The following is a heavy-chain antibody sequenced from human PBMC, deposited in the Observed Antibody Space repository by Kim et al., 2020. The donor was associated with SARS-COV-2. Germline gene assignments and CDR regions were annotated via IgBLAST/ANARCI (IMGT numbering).Heavy chain of an antibody. V-gene: IGHV3-15*01. J-gene: IGHJ4*02. CDR3: TTEGEGGFDY. CDR2: RT. Sequence: RTDYAAPGKGRFTISRDDSQNTLYMQMNSLKTEDTAVYYCTTEGEGGFDYWGQGTLVTVSS. D-gene: IGHD2-21*01.